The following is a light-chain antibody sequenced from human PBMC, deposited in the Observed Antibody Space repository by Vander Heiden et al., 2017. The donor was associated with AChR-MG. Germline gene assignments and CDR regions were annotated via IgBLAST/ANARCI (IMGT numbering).Light chain of an antibody. Sequence: DIQMTQSPSSLSASIGDRVTITCRASQSISSYLNWYQQKPGKAPKLLIYAASSLQSGVPSRFSGSGSGTDFTLIISSLQSEDFATYYCQQSYSTPRTFGQGTKLEIK. V-gene: IGKV1-39*01. CDR2: AAS. CDR3: QQSYSTPRT. J-gene: IGKJ2*01. CDR1: QSISSY.